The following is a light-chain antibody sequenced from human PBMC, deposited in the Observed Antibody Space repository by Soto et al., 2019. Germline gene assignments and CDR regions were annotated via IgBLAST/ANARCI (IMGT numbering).Light chain of an antibody. V-gene: IGKV4-1*01. CDR1: QSLCYSSNNKNF. CDR3: QHYFTTPRT. CDR2: WAS. Sequence: DIVMTQSPDSLAVSLGERTTINCKSSQSLCYSSNNKNFLAWYQQKAGQPPKLLIYWASTRESGVPDRFSGSGSGAEFNLTTTSLQAEDAGVYYCQHYFTTPRTFGQGTRLEI. J-gene: IGKJ2*01.